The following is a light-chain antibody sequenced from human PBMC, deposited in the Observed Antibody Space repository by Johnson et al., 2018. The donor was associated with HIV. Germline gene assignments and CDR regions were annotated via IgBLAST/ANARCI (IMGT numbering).Light chain of an antibody. CDR2: ENN. CDR3: GKWDSRRGV. J-gene: IGLJ1*01. V-gene: IGLV1-51*02. Sequence: QSVLTQPPSVSAAPGQKVTISCSGSSSNIGNNYVSWYQQLPGTAPKLLIYENNKRPSGIPDRFSGSKSGTSATLGITGLQTGDEADYYCGKWDSRRGVFGTWTNVTVL. CDR1: SSNIGNNY.